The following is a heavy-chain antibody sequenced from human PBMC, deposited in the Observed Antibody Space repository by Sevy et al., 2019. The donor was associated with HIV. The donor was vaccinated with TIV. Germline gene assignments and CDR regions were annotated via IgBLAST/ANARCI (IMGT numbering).Heavy chain of an antibody. Sequence: GGSLRLSCAASGFTFSSYAMHWVRQAPGKGLEWVAVISYDGSNKYYADSVKGRFTISRHNSKNTLYLQMNSLRAEDTAVYYCAREGSRYCSGGSCYSRGYFQHWGQGTLVTVSS. CDR2: ISYDGSNK. CDR3: AREGSRYCSGGSCYSRGYFQH. CDR1: GFTFSSYA. J-gene: IGHJ1*01. V-gene: IGHV3-30-3*01. D-gene: IGHD2-15*01.